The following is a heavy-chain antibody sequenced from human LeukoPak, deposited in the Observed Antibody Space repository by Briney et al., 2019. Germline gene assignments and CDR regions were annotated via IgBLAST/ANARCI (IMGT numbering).Heavy chain of an antibody. Sequence: SETLSLTCTVSGGSISNSDYYWSWIRQPPGKGLEWIGYSYYSGSTYYDPSLKSRVTMSVDTSKNQFSLKLSSVTAADTAVYYCARLGYCSGGSCYSERPNNWFDPWGQGTLVTVSS. V-gene: IGHV4-30-4*08. CDR1: GGSISNSDYY. CDR3: ARLGYCSGGSCYSERPNNWFDP. CDR2: SYYSGST. D-gene: IGHD2-15*01. J-gene: IGHJ5*02.